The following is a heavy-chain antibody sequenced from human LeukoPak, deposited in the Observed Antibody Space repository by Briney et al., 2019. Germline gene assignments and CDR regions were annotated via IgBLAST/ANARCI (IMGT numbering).Heavy chain of an antibody. D-gene: IGHD6-19*01. V-gene: IGHV3-48*03. J-gene: IGHJ4*02. Sequence: GGSLRLPCAASGFTFTSYEMNWVRQAPGKGLEWVSYISTSGNTIYYADSVKGRFTISRDNAKNSLSLQMNSLRAEDTSVYYCARARSSGWYYFDYWGQGTLVTVSS. CDR1: GFTFTSYE. CDR3: ARARSSGWYYFDY. CDR2: ISTSGNTI.